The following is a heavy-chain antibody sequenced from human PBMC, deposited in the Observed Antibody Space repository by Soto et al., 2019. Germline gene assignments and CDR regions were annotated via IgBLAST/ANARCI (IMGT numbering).Heavy chain of an antibody. CDR1: GGSISSSSYY. CDR3: ASSSWHGATMGYWFDP. CDR2: IYYSGST. V-gene: IGHV4-39*01. J-gene: IGHJ5*02. Sequence: SETLSLTCTVSGGSISSSSYYWGWIRQPPGKGLEWIGSIYYSGSTYYNPSLKSRVTISVDTSKNQFSLKLSSVTAADTAVYYCASSSWHGATMGYWFDPWGQGTLVTVSS. D-gene: IGHD2-8*01.